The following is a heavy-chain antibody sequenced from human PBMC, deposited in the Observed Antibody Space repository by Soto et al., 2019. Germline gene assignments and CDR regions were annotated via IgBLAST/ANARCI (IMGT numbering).Heavy chain of an antibody. CDR1: VFSLSTTAEA. V-gene: IGHV2-5*02. CDR3: AHGSCSSADCYPKPDLNS. J-gene: IGHJ4*02. Sequence: QITLKESGPTLAKPTQTLTLTGTFSVFSLSTTAEAVGWILQPPGKALEWLALISCDDDERYSPSLKSRLTITKDTSKNPVVITMTNVDPVDTATYYCAHGSCSSADCYPKPDLNSWGQGILVTVSS. D-gene: IGHD2-2*01. CDR2: ISCDDDE.